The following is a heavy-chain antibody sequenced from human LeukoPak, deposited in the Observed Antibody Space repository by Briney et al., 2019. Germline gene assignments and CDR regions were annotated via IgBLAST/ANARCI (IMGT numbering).Heavy chain of an antibody. CDR1: GFAFSNYA. CDR2: ISYDGTKK. D-gene: IGHD3-16*02. CDR3: AIGDGLGELSSSFDH. J-gene: IGHJ4*02. V-gene: IGHV3-30*04. Sequence: GGSLRLSCAASGFAFSNYAMHWVRQAPGKGLQRVAVISYDGTKKYYADSLKGRFTISRDNSKNTLYLRMNSLRTEDTAVYYCAIGDGLGELSSSFDHWGQGTLVTVSS.